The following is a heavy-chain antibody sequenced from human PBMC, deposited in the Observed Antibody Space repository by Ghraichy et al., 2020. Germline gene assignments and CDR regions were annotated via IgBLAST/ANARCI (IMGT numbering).Heavy chain of an antibody. CDR3: ARDLMGSIDH. CDR1: GFTFSTYC. Sequence: GGSLRLSCAASGFTFSTYCMHWVRQAPGKGLVWVSRIGADDSATIYADSVKGRFTITRDDAKNTLYLQMNSLRPDDTALYYCARDLMGSIDHWGQGALVTVSS. D-gene: IGHD2-8*01. CDR2: IGADDSAT. V-gene: IGHV3-74*01. J-gene: IGHJ5*02.